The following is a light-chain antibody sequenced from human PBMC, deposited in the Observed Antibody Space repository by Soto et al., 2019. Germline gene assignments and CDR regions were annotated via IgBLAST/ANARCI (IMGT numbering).Light chain of an antibody. Sequence: IVLTQSPVTLSLSPGERATLSCRASHSVSNYLAWYQQKPGQPPRLLIYNASNRTTGIPARFSGSGSGTDFTLTISSLEPEDFAVYYCQQRGDWPPITFGQGTRLEIK. CDR2: NAS. V-gene: IGKV3-11*01. CDR3: QQRGDWPPIT. CDR1: HSVSNY. J-gene: IGKJ5*01.